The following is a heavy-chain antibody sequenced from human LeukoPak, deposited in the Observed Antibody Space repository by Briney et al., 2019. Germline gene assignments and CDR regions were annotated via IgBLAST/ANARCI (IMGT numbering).Heavy chain of an antibody. V-gene: IGHV1-3*01. J-gene: IGHJ5*02. CDR1: GYTFTTYT. Sequence: RASVKVSCKASGYTFTTYTMHWVRQAPGQRLEWMGWINADNGNTKYSHNFQGGVTITRDTSASTAYMEMSSLRSEDTAVYYCARVGELLGGFDPWGQGTLVTVSS. CDR2: INADNGNT. D-gene: IGHD1-26*01. CDR3: ARVGELLGGFDP.